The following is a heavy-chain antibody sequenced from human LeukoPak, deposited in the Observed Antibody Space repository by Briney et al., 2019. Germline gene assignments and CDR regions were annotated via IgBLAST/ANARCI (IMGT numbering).Heavy chain of an antibody. J-gene: IGHJ4*02. CDR2: MNPNSGNT. CDR3: ANLGIAAAGKTKKYDY. D-gene: IGHD6-13*01. CDR1: GYTFTSYD. V-gene: IGHV1-8*01. Sequence: ASVKVSCKASGYTFTSYDINWVRQATGQGLEWMGWMNPNSGNTGYAQKFQGRVTMTRSTSISTAYMELSRLRSDDTAVYYCANLGIAAAGKTKKYDYWGQGTLVTVSS.